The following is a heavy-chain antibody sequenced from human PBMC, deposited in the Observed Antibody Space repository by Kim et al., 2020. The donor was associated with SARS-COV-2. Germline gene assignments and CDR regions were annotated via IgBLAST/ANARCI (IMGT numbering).Heavy chain of an antibody. CDR1: RFTFSSYS. CDR3: ARVVKQLGYYFDY. J-gene: IGHJ4*02. Sequence: GGSLRLSCAASRFTFSSYSMNWVRQAPGKGLEWVSYISSSSSTIYYADSVKGRFTISRDNAKNSLYLQMNSLRDEDTAVYYCARVVKQLGYYFDYWGQGTLVTVSS. CDR2: ISSSSSTI. D-gene: IGHD6-6*01. V-gene: IGHV3-48*02.